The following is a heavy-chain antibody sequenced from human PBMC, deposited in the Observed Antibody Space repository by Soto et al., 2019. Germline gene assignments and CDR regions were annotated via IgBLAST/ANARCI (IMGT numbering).Heavy chain of an antibody. CDR2: IYYSGST. V-gene: IGHV4-59*01. Sequence: LSLTCTVSGGSISSYYWSWIRQPPGKGLEWIGYIYYSGSTNYNPPLKSRVTISVDTSKNQFSLKLSSVTAADTAVYYCARDEVDSRSYLGDAFDIWGQATMVTVSS. J-gene: IGHJ3*02. CDR3: ARDEVDSRSYLGDAFDI. D-gene: IGHD3-10*01. CDR1: GGSISSYY.